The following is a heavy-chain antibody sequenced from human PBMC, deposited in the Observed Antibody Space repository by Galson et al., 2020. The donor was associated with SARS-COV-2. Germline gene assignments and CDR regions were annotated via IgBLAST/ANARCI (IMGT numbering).Heavy chain of an antibody. Sequence: SETLSLTCTVSGGSISSGGYYWSWIRQHTGKGLEWIGYIYYSGSTYYNPSLKSRDTISVDTSKNQFSLKLSSVTAADTAVYYCARDSMVRGVPRDDCYYYGMDVWGQGTTVTVSS. D-gene: IGHD3-10*01. CDR3: ARDSMVRGVPRDDCYYYGMDV. CDR1: GGSISSGGYY. J-gene: IGHJ6*02. V-gene: IGHV4-31*03. CDR2: IYYSGST.